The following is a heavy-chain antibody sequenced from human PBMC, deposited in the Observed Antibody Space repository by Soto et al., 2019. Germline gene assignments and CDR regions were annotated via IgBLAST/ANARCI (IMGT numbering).Heavy chain of an antibody. D-gene: IGHD1-26*01. CDR2: ITWNSGII. J-gene: IGHJ4*02. Sequence: EVQLVESGGGLVQPGRSLRLSCATSGFTFDDHAMHWVRQAPGKGLEWVSIITWNSGIIDYADSVKGRFTISRDNTNNSLYLQMDNLGPEDTAMYYCARAVSIAAATIDYWGQGTLVTVSA. CDR3: ARAVSIAAATIDY. V-gene: IGHV3-9*01. CDR1: GFTFDDHA.